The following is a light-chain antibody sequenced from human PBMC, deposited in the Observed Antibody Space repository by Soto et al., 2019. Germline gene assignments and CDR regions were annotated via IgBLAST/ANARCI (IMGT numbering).Light chain of an antibody. CDR2: DAS. Sequence: DIQMPQSPAALSASVGGRGTVTCRASQSISGYLNWYQQKPGKAPKLMXYDASALPRGVPSRFSGSRSGTEFTLTISSLQPDDYATYYCQQYNSYSPLTXGGGTKVDIK. CDR3: QQYNSYSPLT. J-gene: IGKJ4*01. V-gene: IGKV1-5*01. CDR1: QSISGY.